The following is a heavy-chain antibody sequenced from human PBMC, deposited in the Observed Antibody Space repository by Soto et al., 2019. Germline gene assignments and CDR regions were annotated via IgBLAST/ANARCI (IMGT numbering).Heavy chain of an antibody. CDR2: IIPIFGTA. D-gene: IGHD1-26*01. J-gene: IGHJ3*02. CDR1: GGTFSSYA. V-gene: IGHV1-69*13. CDR3: ARNPDIGIVGATLSTANAFDI. Sequence: ASVKVSCEACGGTFSSYAISWVRQAPGQGLEWMGGIIPIFGTANYAQKFQGRVTITADESTSTAYMELSSLRSEDTAVYYCARNPDIGIVGATLSTANAFDIWGQGTMVTVSS.